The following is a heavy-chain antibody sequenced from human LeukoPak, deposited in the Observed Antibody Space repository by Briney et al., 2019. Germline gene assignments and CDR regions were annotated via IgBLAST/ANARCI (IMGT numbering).Heavy chain of an antibody. CDR3: ARDRGGSRSDC. CDR2: IYSGGTT. CDR1: GFTVSTNY. J-gene: IGHJ4*02. Sequence: GRSLRLSCAASGFTVSTNYMSWVRQAPGKGLEWVSVIYSGGTTYYADSVKGRFTISRDNSKNTLYLQMNSLRAEDTAVYYCARDRGGSRSDCWGQGTLVTVSS. V-gene: IGHV3-66*01. D-gene: IGHD6-13*01.